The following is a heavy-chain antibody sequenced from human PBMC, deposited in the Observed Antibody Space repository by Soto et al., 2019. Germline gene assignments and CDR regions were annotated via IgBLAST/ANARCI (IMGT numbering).Heavy chain of an antibody. CDR1: GFTFSSYA. V-gene: IGHV3-64*01. Sequence: VQLVESGRGLVQPGGSLRLSWAASGFTFSSYAMHWVRQAPGKGLEYVSAISSNGGSTYHASSVKGRFTISRDNSKNTVYHQMCRLRADVRAVYYCARDYSNSVRYRDVWGKGTTLTVSS. CDR3: ARDYSNSVRYRDV. J-gene: IGHJ6*03. D-gene: IGHD4-4*01. CDR2: ISSNGGST.